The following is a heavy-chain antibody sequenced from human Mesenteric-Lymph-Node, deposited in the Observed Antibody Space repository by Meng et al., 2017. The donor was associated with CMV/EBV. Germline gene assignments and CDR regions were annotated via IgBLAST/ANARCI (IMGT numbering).Heavy chain of an antibody. CDR2: IYSGGSST. V-gene: IGHV3-23*03. D-gene: IGHD2-15*01. CDR3: AKDGGSYYFDY. J-gene: IGHJ4*02. CDR1: GFTFSSYA. Sequence: GESLKISCAASGFTFSSYAMSWVRQAPGKGLEWVSVIYSGGSSTYYADSVKGRFTISRDNSKNTLYLQMNSLRAEDTAVYYCAKDGGSYYFDYWGQGTLVTVSS.